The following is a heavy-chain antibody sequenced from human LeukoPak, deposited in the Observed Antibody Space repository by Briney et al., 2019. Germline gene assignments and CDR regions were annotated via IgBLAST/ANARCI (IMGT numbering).Heavy chain of an antibody. CDR2: ITASGGST. Sequence: PGGSLRLSCAASGFTFSSYAMYWVRQAPGKGLEWVSGITASGGSTYYADSVKGRFTISRDISKNTMYLHMNSLRAEDTAIYYCAKGQQRESRLDPWGQRTLVTVSS. J-gene: IGHJ5*02. V-gene: IGHV3-23*01. CDR3: AKGQQRESRLDP. CDR1: GFTFSSYA. D-gene: IGHD6-25*01.